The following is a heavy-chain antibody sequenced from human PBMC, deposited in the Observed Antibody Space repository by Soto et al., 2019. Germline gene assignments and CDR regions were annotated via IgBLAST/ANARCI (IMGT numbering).Heavy chain of an antibody. J-gene: IGHJ4*02. CDR3: AKDDYITFGGVIVIPAPPDY. D-gene: IGHD3-16*02. CDR2: ISGSGGST. CDR1: GFTFSSYT. V-gene: IGHV3-23*01. Sequence: GGSLRLSCAASGFTFSSYTMSWVRQAPGKGLEWVSAISGSGGSTYYADSVKGRLTISRDNSKNTLYLQMNSLRAEDTAVYYCAKDDYITFGGVIVIPAPPDYWGQGTLVTVSS.